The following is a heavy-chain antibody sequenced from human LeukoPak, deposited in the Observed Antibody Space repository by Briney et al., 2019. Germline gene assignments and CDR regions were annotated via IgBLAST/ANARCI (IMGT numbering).Heavy chain of an antibody. D-gene: IGHD6-19*01. J-gene: IGHJ4*01. CDR3: ATDVRSSPLGF. CDR2: IYSGGST. V-gene: IGHV3-66*01. Sequence: PGGSLRLSCAVSGFTVTNDYMNWVRQALGKGLEWVSIIYSGGSTYYADSVKGRFTISRDSSNNTLFLQMTNLRAEDSGLYYCATDVRSSPLGFWGHGTLVTVSS. CDR1: GFTVTNDY.